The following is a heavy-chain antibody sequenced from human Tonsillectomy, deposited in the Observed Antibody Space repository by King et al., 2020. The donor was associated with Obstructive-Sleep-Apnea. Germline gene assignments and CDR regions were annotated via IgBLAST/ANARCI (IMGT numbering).Heavy chain of an antibody. CDR1: GFTFSSSA. J-gene: IGHJ6*02. Sequence: QLVQSGGGVVQPGRSLRLSCAASGFTFSSSAMHWVRQAPGKGLEWVAVKAFDRGNKYYEVSVKGRFTLARDSSKKPPYLQMNSLRPEDTAVYYWALPTIFGDYYYFGIDGWGQGTTVTVSS. V-gene: IGHV3-30*04. CDR2: KAFDRGNK. CDR3: ALPTIFGDYYYFGIDG. D-gene: IGHD3-3*01.